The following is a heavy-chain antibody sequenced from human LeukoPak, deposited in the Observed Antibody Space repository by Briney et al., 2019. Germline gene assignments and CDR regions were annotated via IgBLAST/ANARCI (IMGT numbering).Heavy chain of an antibody. J-gene: IGHJ5*02. Sequence: ASVKVSCKASGYTFTGYYMHWVRQAPGQGLEWMGWINPNSGGTNYAQKFQGRVTMTRDTSISTAYMELSRLRSDDTAVYYCARAGPYYYGSGSYYRQEYNWFDPWGQGTLVTVSS. V-gene: IGHV1-2*02. CDR2: INPNSGGT. D-gene: IGHD3-10*01. CDR3: ARAGPYYYGSGSYYRQEYNWFDP. CDR1: GYTFTGYY.